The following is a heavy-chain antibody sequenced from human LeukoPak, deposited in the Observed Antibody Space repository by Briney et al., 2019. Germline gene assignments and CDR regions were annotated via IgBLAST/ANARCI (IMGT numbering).Heavy chain of an antibody. CDR2: IYYSGST. CDR1: GGSISSYY. CDR3: ARADTAMVTVDY. J-gene: IGHJ4*02. D-gene: IGHD5-18*01. Sequence: SETLSLTCTVSGGSISSYYWSWIRQPPGKGLEWIGYIYYSGSTYYNPSLKSRVTISVDTSKNQFSLKLSSVTAADTAVYYCARADTAMVTVDYWGQGTLVTVSS. V-gene: IGHV4-59*12.